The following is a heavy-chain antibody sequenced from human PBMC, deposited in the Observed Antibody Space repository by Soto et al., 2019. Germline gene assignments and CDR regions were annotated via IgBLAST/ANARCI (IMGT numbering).Heavy chain of an antibody. CDR2: IYYSGST. Sequence: QLQLQESGPGLVKPSETLSLTCTVSGGSISSSSSYWGWIRQPPGKGLEWIGSIYYSGSTYYNPSLKSRVTIPVDTSKNQFSLTLSSVTAAATAVYYCARRGAVAATTYDYWGQGTLVTVSS. D-gene: IGHD2-15*01. CDR1: GGSISSSSSY. J-gene: IGHJ4*02. V-gene: IGHV4-39*01. CDR3: ARRGAVAATTYDY.